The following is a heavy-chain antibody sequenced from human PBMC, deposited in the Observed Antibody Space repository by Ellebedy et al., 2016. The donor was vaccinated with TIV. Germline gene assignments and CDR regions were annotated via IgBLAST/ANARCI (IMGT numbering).Heavy chain of an antibody. D-gene: IGHD3-3*01. V-gene: IGHV3-66*01. J-gene: IGHJ4*02. CDR1: GFTVSSNY. Sequence: GESLKISCAASGFTVSSNYMSWVRQAPGKGLEWVSVIYSGGSTYYADSVKGRFTISRDNSKNTLYLQMNSLRAEDTAVYYCSREGQRNYDFWSGFFDYWGQGTLVTVSS. CDR3: SREGQRNYDFWSGFFDY. CDR2: IYSGGST.